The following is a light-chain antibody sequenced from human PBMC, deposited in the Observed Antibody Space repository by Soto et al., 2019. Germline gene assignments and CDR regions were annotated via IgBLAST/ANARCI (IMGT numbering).Light chain of an antibody. CDR2: DVN. CDR1: SRDVGRYNF. Sequence: QAVVTQPASVSGSPGQSITISCTGASRDVGRYNFVSWYQQQPGKAPKLIISDVNNRPSGVSNRFSGSKSGNTASLTISGLQAEDEADYYCSSYTTINTWVFGNGTKLTVL. CDR3: SSYTTINTWV. J-gene: IGLJ1*01. V-gene: IGLV2-14*03.